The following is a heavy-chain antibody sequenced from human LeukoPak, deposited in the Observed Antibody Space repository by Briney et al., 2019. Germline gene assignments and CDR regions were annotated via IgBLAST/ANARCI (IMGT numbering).Heavy chain of an antibody. Sequence: ASVKVSCKASGYTFTSYGISWVRQAPGQGLEWMGWISAYNGNTNYAQKLQGRVTMTTDTSTSTAYMELRSLRSDDTAVYYGARVCRSNTSCYGVDFDYWGQGTLVTVSS. V-gene: IGHV1-18*04. J-gene: IGHJ4*02. D-gene: IGHD2-2*01. CDR2: ISAYNGNT. CDR1: GYTFTSYG. CDR3: ARVCRSNTSCYGVDFDY.